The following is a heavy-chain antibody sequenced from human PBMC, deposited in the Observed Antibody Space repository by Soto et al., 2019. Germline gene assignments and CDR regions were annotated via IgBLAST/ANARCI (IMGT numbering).Heavy chain of an antibody. J-gene: IGHJ4*02. V-gene: IGHV4-59*01. CDR1: GGSIIRYY. CDR3: ARYSSGYPFDY. CDR2: IYYSGST. Sequence: PSETLSLTCTVSGGSIIRYYWSWIRQPPGKGLEWIGYIYYSGSTNYNPSLKSRVTISVDTSKNQFSLKLSSVTAADTAVYYCARYSSGYPFDYWGQGTLVTVSS. D-gene: IGHD3-22*01.